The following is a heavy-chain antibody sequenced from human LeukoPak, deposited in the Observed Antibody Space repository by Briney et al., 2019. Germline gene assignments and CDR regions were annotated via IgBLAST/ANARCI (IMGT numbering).Heavy chain of an antibody. D-gene: IGHD3-22*01. V-gene: IGHV3-23*01. J-gene: IGHJ4*02. CDR3: AKYPTMIVVVIPDY. CDR1: GFTFSSYA. CDR2: ISGSGGST. Sequence: QAGGSLRLSCAASGFTFSSYAMSWVRQAPGKGLEWVSAISGSGGSTYYADSVKGRFTISRDNSKNTLYLQMNSLRAEDTAVYYCAKYPTMIVVVIPDYWGQGTLVTVSS.